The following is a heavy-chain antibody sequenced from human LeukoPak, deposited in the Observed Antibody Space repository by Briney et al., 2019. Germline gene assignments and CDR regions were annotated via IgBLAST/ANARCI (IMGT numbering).Heavy chain of an antibody. V-gene: IGHV4-59*01. Sequence: SETLSLTCTVSGGSLSTYYWSWLRQPPGKGLEWIGYIYYSGSTNYNPSLRSRVTISVDTSKNQFSLKLNFVTAADTAVYYCARVSGGYDDYWGQGALVTVSS. CDR2: IYYSGST. CDR3: ARVSGGYDDY. D-gene: IGHD5-12*01. J-gene: IGHJ4*02. CDR1: GGSLSTYY.